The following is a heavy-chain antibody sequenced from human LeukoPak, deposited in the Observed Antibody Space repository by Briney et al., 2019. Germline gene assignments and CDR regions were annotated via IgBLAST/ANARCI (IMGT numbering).Heavy chain of an antibody. Sequence: ASVKVSCKASGYTFTSYGISWVRQAPGQGLEWMGWISAYNGNTNYAQKLQGRVTMTTDTSTSTAYMELRSLRSDDTAVYYCARGDYVWGSYRLYYFDYWGQGTLVTVSS. CDR2: ISAYNGNT. J-gene: IGHJ4*02. CDR3: ARGDYVWGSYRLYYFDY. D-gene: IGHD3-16*02. V-gene: IGHV1-18*01. CDR1: GYTFTSYG.